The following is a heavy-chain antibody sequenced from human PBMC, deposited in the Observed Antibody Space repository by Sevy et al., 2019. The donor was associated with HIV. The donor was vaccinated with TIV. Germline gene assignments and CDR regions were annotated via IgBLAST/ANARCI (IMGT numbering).Heavy chain of an antibody. CDR2: ISNDGNKK. CDR3: AKEGYYYDSRGNDWFDP. CDR1: GFNIGPYT. Sequence: GGSLRLSCGASGFNIGPYTMHWVRQAPGKGLEWVTSISNDGNKKDYADSVKGRFIISRDNPKNTMYLQMNSLRPQDTAVYYCAKEGYYYDSRGNDWFDPWGQGTQVTVSS. D-gene: IGHD3-22*01. J-gene: IGHJ5*02. V-gene: IGHV3-30*18.